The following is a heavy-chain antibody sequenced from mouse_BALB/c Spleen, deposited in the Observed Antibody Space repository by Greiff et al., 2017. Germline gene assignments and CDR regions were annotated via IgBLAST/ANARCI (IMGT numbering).Heavy chain of an antibody. J-gene: IGHJ4*01. Sequence: EVKLMESGAELVKPGASVKLSCTASGFNIKDTYMHWVKQRPEQGLEWIGRIDPANGNTKYDPKFQGKATITADTSSNTAYLQLSSLTSEDTAVYYCARSYDGYHYAMDYWGQGTSVTVSS. CDR3: ARSYDGYHYAMDY. D-gene: IGHD2-3*01. V-gene: IGHV14-3*02. CDR1: GFNIKDTY. CDR2: IDPANGNT.